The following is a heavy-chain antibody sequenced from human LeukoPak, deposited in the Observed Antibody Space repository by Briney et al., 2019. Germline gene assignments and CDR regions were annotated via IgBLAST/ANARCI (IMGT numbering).Heavy chain of an antibody. J-gene: IGHJ4*02. CDR1: GGSFSGYY. CDR3: ASLPTYDYVWGSYRCTDTSDY. D-gene: IGHD3-16*02. CDR2: INHSGST. Sequence: SETLSLTCAVYGGSFSGYYWSWIRQPPGRGLEWIGEINHSGSTNYNPSLKSRVTISVDTSKNQFSLKLSSVTAADTAVYYCASLPTYDYVWGSYRCTDTSDYWGQGTLVTVSS. V-gene: IGHV4-34*01.